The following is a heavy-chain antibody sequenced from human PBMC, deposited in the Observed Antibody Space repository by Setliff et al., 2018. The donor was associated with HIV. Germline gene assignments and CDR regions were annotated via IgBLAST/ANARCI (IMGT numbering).Heavy chain of an antibody. CDR1: GFTFSTYA. J-gene: IGHJ3*02. V-gene: IGHV3-23*01. Sequence: GSLRLSCAASGFTFSTYAMSWVRQAPGKGLEWVSGISGSGGSTYYADSVKGRFTISRDNSKNTLYLQMNSLRAEDTAMYYCTSQGQNTFNIWGQGTMVTVSS. CDR3: TSQGQNTFNI. CDR2: ISGSGGST.